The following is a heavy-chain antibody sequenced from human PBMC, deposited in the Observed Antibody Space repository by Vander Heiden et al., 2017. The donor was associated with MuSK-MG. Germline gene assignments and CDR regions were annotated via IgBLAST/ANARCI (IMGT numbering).Heavy chain of an antibody. CDR2: ISYDGSNK. D-gene: IGHD5-18*01. Sequence: QVQLVESGGGVVQPGRSLRLSCAASAFTFSSYAMHWVRQAPGKGLEWVAVISYDGSNKYYADSVKGRFTISRDNSKNTLYLQMNSLRAEDTAVYYCARGYETATLDYWGQGTLVTVSS. CDR1: AFTFSSYA. CDR3: ARGYETATLDY. V-gene: IGHV3-30-3*01. J-gene: IGHJ4*02.